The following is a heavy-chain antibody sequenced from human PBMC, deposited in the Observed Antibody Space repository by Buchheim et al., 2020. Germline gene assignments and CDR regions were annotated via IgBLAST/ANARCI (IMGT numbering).Heavy chain of an antibody. CDR2: ISYDGSNK. CDR3: ARVGIVGTNYYYYGMDV. Sequence: QVQLVESGGGVVQPGRSLRLSCAASGFTFSSYAMHWVRQAPGKGLEWVAVISYDGSNKYYADSVKGRFTISRDNSKNTLYLQMNSLRAEDTAVYYCARVGIVGTNYYYYGMDVWGQGTT. V-gene: IGHV3-30*04. D-gene: IGHD1-26*01. CDR1: GFTFSSYA. J-gene: IGHJ6*02.